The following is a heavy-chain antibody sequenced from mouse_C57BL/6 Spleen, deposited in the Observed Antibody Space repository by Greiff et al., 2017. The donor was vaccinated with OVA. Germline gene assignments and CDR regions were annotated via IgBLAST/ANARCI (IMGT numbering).Heavy chain of an antibody. CDR2: IHPNSGST. J-gene: IGHJ4*01. CDR3: AREETAQATGYAMDY. D-gene: IGHD3-2*02. CDR1: GYTFTSYW. Sequence: QVQLQQPGAELVKPGASVKLSCKASGYTFTSYWMHWVKQRPGQGLEWIGMIHPNSGSTNYNEKFKSKATLTVDKSSSTAYMQLSSRTSEDSAVYYCAREETAQATGYAMDYWGQGTSVTVSS. V-gene: IGHV1-64*01.